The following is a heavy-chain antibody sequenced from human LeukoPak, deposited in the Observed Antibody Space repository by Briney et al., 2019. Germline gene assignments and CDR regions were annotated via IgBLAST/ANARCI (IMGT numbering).Heavy chain of an antibody. D-gene: IGHD3-22*01. CDR1: GGSISSYY. V-gene: IGHV4-59*12. Sequence: SETLSLTCTVSGGSISSYYWSWIRQPPGKGLGWIGYIYYSGSTYYNPSLKSRVTISVDTSKNQFSLKLSSVTAADTAVYYCARGHDSSGYSDYWGQGTLVTVSS. CDR3: ARGHDSSGYSDY. CDR2: IYYSGST. J-gene: IGHJ4*02.